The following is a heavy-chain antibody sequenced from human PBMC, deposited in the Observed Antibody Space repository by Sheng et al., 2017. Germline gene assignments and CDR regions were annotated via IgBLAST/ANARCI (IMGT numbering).Heavy chain of an antibody. V-gene: IGHV3-30*02. J-gene: IGHJ6*03. CDR2: IRYDGSNK. CDR1: GFTFSSYG. D-gene: IGHD6-13*01. CDR3: AKDRVSGSSWSPYYYYYYMDV. Sequence: QVQLVESGGGVVQPGGSLRLSCAASGFTFSSYGMHWVRQAPGKGLEWVAFIRYDGSNKYYADSVKGRFTISRDNSKNTLYLQMNSLRAEDTAVYYCAKDRVSGSSWSPYYYYYYMDVWGKGTTVTVSS.